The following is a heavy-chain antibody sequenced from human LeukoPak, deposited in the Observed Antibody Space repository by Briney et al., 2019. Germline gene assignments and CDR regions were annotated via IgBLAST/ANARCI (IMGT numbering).Heavy chain of an antibody. D-gene: IGHD3-22*01. V-gene: IGHV1-18*01. CDR1: GYTFTSYG. CDR3: ARGYYYDSSGYPCDY. Sequence: ASVKVSCKASGYTFTSYGISWVRQAPGQGLEWMGWISAYNGNTNYAQKLQGRVTMTTDTSTSTAYMELRSLRSDDTAVYHCARGYYYDSSGYPCDYWGQGTLVTVSS. CDR2: ISAYNGNT. J-gene: IGHJ4*02.